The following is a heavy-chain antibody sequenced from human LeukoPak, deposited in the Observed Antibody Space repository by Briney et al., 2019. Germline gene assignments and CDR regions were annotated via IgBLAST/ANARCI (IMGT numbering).Heavy chain of an antibody. J-gene: IGHJ4*02. V-gene: IGHV3-23*01. D-gene: IGHD3-22*01. Sequence: GGSLRLSCAASGFTFRRYAMNWVRQAPGKGLDWGSVISGSGGATYYADSVKGRFTISRDNARNSLYLQMNGLRAEDTAVYYCARVAPDYYDPGDYWGQGTLVTVSS. CDR2: ISGSGGAT. CDR1: GFTFRRYA. CDR3: ARVAPDYYDPGDY.